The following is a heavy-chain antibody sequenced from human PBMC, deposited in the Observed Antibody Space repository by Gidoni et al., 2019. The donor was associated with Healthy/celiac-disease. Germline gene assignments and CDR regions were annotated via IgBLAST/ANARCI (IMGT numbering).Heavy chain of an antibody. CDR1: GYTFTGYY. D-gene: IGHD6-6*01. CDR3: ARDLEYSSSGDYYYGMDV. V-gene: IGHV1-2*02. Sequence: QVQLVQSGAEVKKPGASVKVSCKASGYTFTGYYMHWVRQAPGQGLEWMGWINPNSGGTNYAQKFQGRVTMTRDTSISTAYMELSRLRSDDTAVYYCARDLEYSSSGDYYYGMDVWGQGTTVTVSS. CDR2: INPNSGGT. J-gene: IGHJ6*02.